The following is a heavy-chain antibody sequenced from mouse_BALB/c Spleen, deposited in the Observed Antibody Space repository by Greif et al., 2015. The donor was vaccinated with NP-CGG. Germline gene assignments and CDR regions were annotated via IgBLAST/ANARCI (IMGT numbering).Heavy chain of an antibody. J-gene: IGHJ1*01. CDR1: GFNIKDTY. V-gene: IGHV14-3*02. D-gene: IGHD2-1*01. CDR2: IDPANGNT. CDR3: ARYGNYVYFDV. Sequence: EVQLQESGAELVKPGASVKLSCTASGFNIKDTYMHWVKQRPEQGLEWIGRIDPANGNTKYDPKFQGKATITADTFSNTAYLQLSSLTSEDTAVYYCARYGNYVYFDVWGAGTTVTVSS.